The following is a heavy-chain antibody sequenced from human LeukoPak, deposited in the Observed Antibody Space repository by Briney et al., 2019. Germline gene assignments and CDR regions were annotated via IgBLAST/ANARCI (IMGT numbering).Heavy chain of an antibody. CDR2: IISKTDGGAI. CDR1: GFILSNAW. V-gene: IGHV3-15*01. D-gene: IGHD3-10*01. J-gene: IGHJ3*02. CDR3: AASATAGAFDI. Sequence: KPGGSLRLSCAASGFILSNAWMTWVRQGPGKGLEWVGRIISKTDGGAIDYTAPVKGRFTISRDDSKNTLYLQMIGLKTDDAGVYFCAASATAGAFDIWGQGTVVAVSS.